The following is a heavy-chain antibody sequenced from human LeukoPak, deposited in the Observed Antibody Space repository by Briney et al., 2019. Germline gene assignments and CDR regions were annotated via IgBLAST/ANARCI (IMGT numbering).Heavy chain of an antibody. CDR3: AKYSSSWSQYNWFDP. Sequence: PGGSLRLSCAASGFTFSSYGMHWVRQAPGKGLEWVAVIWYDGSNKYYADSVKGRFTISRDNSKNTLYLQMNSLRAEDTAVYYCAKYSSSWSQYNWFDPWGQGTLATVSS. D-gene: IGHD6-13*01. CDR1: GFTFSSYG. CDR2: IWYDGSNK. V-gene: IGHV3-33*06. J-gene: IGHJ5*02.